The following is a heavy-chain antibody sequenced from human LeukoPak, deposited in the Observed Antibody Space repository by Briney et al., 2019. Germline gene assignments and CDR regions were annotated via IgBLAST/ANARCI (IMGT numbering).Heavy chain of an antibody. D-gene: IGHD3-9*01. CDR2: ISYDGSNK. Sequence: AGGSLRLSCAASGFSFSSFAMTWVRQAPGKGLEWVAVISYDGSNKYYADSVKGRFTISRDNSKNTLYLQMNSLRAEDTAVYYCARDPLYDILTGSYFDYWGQGTLVTVSS. J-gene: IGHJ4*02. V-gene: IGHV3-30*04. CDR3: ARDPLYDILTGSYFDY. CDR1: GFSFSSFA.